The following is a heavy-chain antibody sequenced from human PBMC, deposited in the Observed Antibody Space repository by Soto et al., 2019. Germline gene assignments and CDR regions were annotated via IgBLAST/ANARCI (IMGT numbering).Heavy chain of an antibody. CDR2: ISGSGGST. V-gene: IGHV3-23*01. CDR3: AKDGGGKYYFDY. CDR1: GFTFSSYA. J-gene: IGHJ4*02. D-gene: IGHD3-16*01. Sequence: WGSLRLSCVASGFTFSSYAMSWVRQAPGKGLEWVSAISGSGGSTYYADSVKGRFTISRDNSKNTLYLQMNSLRAEERAVNYSAKDGGGKYYFDYWGKGTLVTVSS.